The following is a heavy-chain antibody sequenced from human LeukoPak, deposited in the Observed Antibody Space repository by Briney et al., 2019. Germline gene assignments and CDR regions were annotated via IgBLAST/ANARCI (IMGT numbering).Heavy chain of an antibody. CDR1: GYTFTGYY. Sequence: GASVKVSCKASGYTFTGYYMHWVRQAPGQGREGMGWINPKSGGTNYAQKFPGRVTMTRDTSIHTDYMELSRLRSDDTAVYYCAREEYGFDPWGQGTLVTVSS. D-gene: IGHD2-2*01. CDR3: AREEYGFDP. CDR2: INPKSGGT. V-gene: IGHV1-2*02. J-gene: IGHJ5*02.